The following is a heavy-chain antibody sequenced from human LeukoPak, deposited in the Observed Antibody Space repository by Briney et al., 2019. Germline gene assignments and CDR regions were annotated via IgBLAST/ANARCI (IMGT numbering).Heavy chain of an antibody. CDR2: IYYSEST. CDR3: ARRSYYYDSSGYYYWYFDL. D-gene: IGHD3-22*01. Sequence: SETLCLTCTVSGGSISSSSYYWGWIRQPPGKGLEWIGYIYYSESTNYNPSLKSRVTISVDTSKNQFSLKLSSVTAADTAVYYCARRSYYYDSSGYYYWYFDLWGRGTLVTVSS. V-gene: IGHV4-61*05. J-gene: IGHJ2*01. CDR1: GGSISSSSYY.